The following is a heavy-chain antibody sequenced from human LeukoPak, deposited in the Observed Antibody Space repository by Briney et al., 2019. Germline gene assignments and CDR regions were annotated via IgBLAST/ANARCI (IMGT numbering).Heavy chain of an antibody. D-gene: IGHD3-10*02. V-gene: IGHV3-48*03. J-gene: IGHJ6*04. CDR3: AELGITMIGGV. Sequence: GGSLRLSCVASGFTFDDYAMSWVRQAPGKGLEWVSYIRSSGSTIYYADSVKGRFTISRDNAKNSLYLQMNSLRAEDTAVYYCAELGITMIGGVWGKGTTVTISS. CDR2: IRSSGSTI. CDR1: GFTFDDYA.